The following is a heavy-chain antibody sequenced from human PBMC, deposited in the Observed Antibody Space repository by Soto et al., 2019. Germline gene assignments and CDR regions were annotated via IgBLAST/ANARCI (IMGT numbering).Heavy chain of an antibody. V-gene: IGHV3-23*01. J-gene: IGHJ6*02. CDR3: TRVGWGYYGSGSYYNPPPLYGMDV. Sequence: GGSLRLSCAASGFTFSSYAMSWVRQAPGKGLEWVSAISGSGGSTYYADSVKGRFTISRDNSKNTLYLQMNSLRAEDTAVYYCTRVGWGYYGSGSYYNPPPLYGMDVWGQGTTVTVSS. CDR1: GFTFSSYA. D-gene: IGHD3-10*01. CDR2: ISGSGGST.